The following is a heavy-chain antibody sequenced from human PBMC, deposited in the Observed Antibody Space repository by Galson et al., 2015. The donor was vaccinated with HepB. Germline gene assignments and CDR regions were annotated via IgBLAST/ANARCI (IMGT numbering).Heavy chain of an antibody. CDR1: GFAFSNAW. CDR3: TTGQQLVRPPLDY. J-gene: IGHJ4*02. V-gene: IGHV3-15*01. CDR2: IKSKTDGGTT. Sequence: SLRLSCAASGFAFSNAWMSWVRQAPGKGLEWVGRIKSKTDGGTTDYAAPVKGRFTISRDDSKNTLYLQMNSLKTEDTAVYYCTTGQQLVRPPLDYWGQGTLVTVSS. D-gene: IGHD6-13*01.